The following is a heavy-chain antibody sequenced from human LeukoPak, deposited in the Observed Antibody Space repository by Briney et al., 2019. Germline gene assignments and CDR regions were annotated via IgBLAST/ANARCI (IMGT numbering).Heavy chain of an antibody. CDR2: IIPIFGTA. Sequence: GASVKVSCKASGGTFSSYAISWVRQAPGQGLEWMGGIIPIFGTANYAQKFQGRVTITADESTSTAYMELSSLRSEDTAVYYCARKYFDWLSRTYYFDYWGQGTLVTVSS. J-gene: IGHJ4*02. CDR1: GGTFSSYA. CDR3: ARKYFDWLSRTYYFDY. D-gene: IGHD3-9*01. V-gene: IGHV1-69*13.